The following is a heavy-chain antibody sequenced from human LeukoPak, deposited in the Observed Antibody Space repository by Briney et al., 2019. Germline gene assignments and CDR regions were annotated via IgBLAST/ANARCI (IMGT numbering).Heavy chain of an antibody. Sequence: PGGSLILSCAASGFRFDDHGMSWVRQVPGKGLEWVSGINWNGASTGYGDSVKGRFTISRDNAKNSLYLQMNSLRAEDTALYYCAGGDRNGWYFDYWGQGILVTVSS. CDR2: INWNGAST. CDR3: AGGDRNGWYFDY. CDR1: GFRFDDHG. D-gene: IGHD6-19*01. V-gene: IGHV3-20*04. J-gene: IGHJ4*02.